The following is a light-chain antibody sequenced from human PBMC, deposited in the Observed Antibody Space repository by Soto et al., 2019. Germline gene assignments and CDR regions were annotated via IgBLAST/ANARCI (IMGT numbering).Light chain of an antibody. CDR3: QQFSNWPPLT. CDR2: RAS. J-gene: IGKJ1*01. V-gene: IGKV3-15*01. Sequence: EIVLTQSPGSLSLSPGQRATLSCRASQSVSSDLAWYQQKPGQAPRLLIYRASTRATGIPARFSGSGSGTEFTLTINSLQSEDFAVYYCQQFSNWPPLTFGQGTKVEIK. CDR1: QSVSSD.